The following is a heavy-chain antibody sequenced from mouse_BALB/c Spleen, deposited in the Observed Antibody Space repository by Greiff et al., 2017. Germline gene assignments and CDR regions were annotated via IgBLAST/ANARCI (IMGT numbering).Heavy chain of an antibody. V-gene: IGHV5-6-3*01. CDR3: ARDEDGNPFAY. Sequence: EVKLVESGGGLVQPGGSLKLSCAASGFTFSSYGMSWVRQTPDKRLELVATINSNGGSTYYPDSVKGRFTISRDNAKNTLYLQMSSLKSEDTAMYYCARDEDGNPFAYWGQGTLVTVSA. CDR1: GFTFSSYG. D-gene: IGHD2-1*01. J-gene: IGHJ3*01. CDR2: INSNGGST.